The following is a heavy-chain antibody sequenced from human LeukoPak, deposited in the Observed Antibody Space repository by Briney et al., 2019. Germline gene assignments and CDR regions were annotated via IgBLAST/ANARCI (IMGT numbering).Heavy chain of an antibody. Sequence: GGSLRLSCAAPGFTFSSYSMNWVRQAPGKGLEWVSPISSSSSYIYYADSVKGRFTISRDNAKNSLYLQMNSLRAEDTAVYYCARDLAPIVVVVAATGWWFDPWGQGTLVTVSS. CDR3: ARDLAPIVVVVAATGWWFDP. CDR2: ISSSSSYI. J-gene: IGHJ5*02. D-gene: IGHD2-15*01. V-gene: IGHV3-21*01. CDR1: GFTFSSYS.